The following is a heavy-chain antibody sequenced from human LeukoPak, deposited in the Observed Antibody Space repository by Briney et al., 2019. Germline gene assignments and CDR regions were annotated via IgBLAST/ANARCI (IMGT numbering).Heavy chain of an antibody. CDR3: ARPYKNWGFVY. CDR1: GASINSSSYY. CDR2: IYHSGST. D-gene: IGHD7-27*01. V-gene: IGHV4-39*01. Sequence: SETLSLTCTVSGASINSSSYYWGWIRQPPGKGLEWIGSIYHSGSTYYNPSLKSRVTISVDTSKNQLSLKPNSVTAADTALYYCARPYKNWGFVYWGQGTLVTVSS. J-gene: IGHJ4*02.